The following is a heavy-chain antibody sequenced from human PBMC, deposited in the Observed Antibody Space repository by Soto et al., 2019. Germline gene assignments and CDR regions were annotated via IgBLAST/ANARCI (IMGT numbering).Heavy chain of an antibody. D-gene: IGHD2-21*01. CDR1: GFTFRTYS. J-gene: IGHJ4*02. CDR3: ARQVWDYYSSYFDY. V-gene: IGHV3-48*02. CDR2: ISSSSDDL. Sequence: EVQLVESGGGLVQPGGSLRLSCAASGFTFRTYSMNWVRQAPGKGLEWLSYISSSSDDLYYADSVKGRITISRDTAKNSLYLQMSSLREEDTAVYYCARQVWDYYSSYFDYWGQGTLVTVSS.